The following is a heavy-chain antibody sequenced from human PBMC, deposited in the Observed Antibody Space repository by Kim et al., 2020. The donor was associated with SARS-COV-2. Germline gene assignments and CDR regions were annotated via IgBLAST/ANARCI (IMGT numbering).Heavy chain of an antibody. D-gene: IGHD4-17*01. CDR3: AKSTYGDYEALTGY. Sequence: GGSLRLSCAASGFTFSSYGMHWVRQAPGKGLEWVAVISYDGSNKYYADSVKGRFTISRDNSKNTLYLQMNSLRAEDTAVYYCAKSTYGDYEALTGYWGQGTLVTVSS. J-gene: IGHJ4*02. V-gene: IGHV3-30*18. CDR2: ISYDGSNK. CDR1: GFTFSSYG.